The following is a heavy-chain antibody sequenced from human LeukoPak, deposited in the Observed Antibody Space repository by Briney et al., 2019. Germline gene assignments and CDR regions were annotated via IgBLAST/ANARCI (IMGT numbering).Heavy chain of an antibody. Sequence: PGGSLRLSCAASGFTFSSYGMHWVRQAPGKGLEWVAVISYDGSNKYYADSVKGRFTISRDNSKNTLYLQMNSLRAEDTAVYYCAKSTHTREVVPYYYGMDVWGQGTTVTVSS. D-gene: IGHD3-22*01. J-gene: IGHJ6*02. CDR1: GFTFSSYG. V-gene: IGHV3-30*18. CDR3: AKSTHTREVVPYYYGMDV. CDR2: ISYDGSNK.